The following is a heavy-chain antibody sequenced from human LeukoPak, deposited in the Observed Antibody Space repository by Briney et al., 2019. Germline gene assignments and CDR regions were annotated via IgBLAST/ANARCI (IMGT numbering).Heavy chain of an antibody. CDR3: ARLACSGSSCYPPFDY. Sequence: SETLSLTCAVSGGAISSYYWSWIGQPPGKGLGWMGYIYYSGSTNYNPSLKSRVTISVDTSKNQFSLKLSSVTAADTAVYYCARLACSGSSCYPPFDYWGQGTLVTVSS. J-gene: IGHJ4*02. D-gene: IGHD2-15*01. V-gene: IGHV4-59*01. CDR2: IYYSGST. CDR1: GGAISSYY.